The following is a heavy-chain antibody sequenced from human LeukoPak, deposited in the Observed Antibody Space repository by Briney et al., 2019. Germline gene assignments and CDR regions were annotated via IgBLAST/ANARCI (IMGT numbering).Heavy chain of an antibody. CDR3: AXDFFHGHCGGLSCFLLDX. D-gene: IGHD2-15*01. Sequence: GASVKVSCKASGYTFTSYGISWVRQAPGQGLEWMGWISAYNGNTNYAQKLQGRVTMTTDTSTSTAYMELSSLRSDDTAVYYCAXDFFHGHCGGLSCFLLDXXGQGSLVTV. CDR1: GYTFTSYG. V-gene: IGHV1-18*01. J-gene: IGHJ4*02. CDR2: ISAYNGNT.